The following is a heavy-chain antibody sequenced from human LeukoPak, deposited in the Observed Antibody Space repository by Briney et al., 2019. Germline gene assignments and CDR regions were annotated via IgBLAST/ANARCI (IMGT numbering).Heavy chain of an antibody. D-gene: IGHD4-11*01. CDR2: IYTSGST. Sequence: SQTLSLTCTVSGGSISSGGYYWSWIRQPAGKGLEWIGRIYTSGSTNYNPSLKSRVTMSVDTSKNQFSLKLSSVTAADTAVYYCARENSNYRGFDYWGQGTLVTVSS. J-gene: IGHJ4*02. CDR1: GGSISSGGYY. V-gene: IGHV4-61*02. CDR3: ARENSNYRGFDY.